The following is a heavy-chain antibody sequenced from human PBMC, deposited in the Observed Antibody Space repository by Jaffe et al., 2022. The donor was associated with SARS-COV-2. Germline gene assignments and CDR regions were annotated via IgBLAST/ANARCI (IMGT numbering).Heavy chain of an antibody. CDR1: GFTFSSYG. V-gene: IGHV3-30*03. CDR2: ISYDGSNK. Sequence: QVQLVESGGGVVQPGRSLRLSCAASGFTFSSYGMHWVRQAPGKGLEWVAVISYDGSNKYYADSVKGRFTISRDNSKNTLYLQMNSLRAEDTAVYYCASGGSGGYYGPWGQGTLVTVSS. D-gene: IGHD3-10*01. J-gene: IGHJ5*02. CDR3: ASGGSGGYYGP.